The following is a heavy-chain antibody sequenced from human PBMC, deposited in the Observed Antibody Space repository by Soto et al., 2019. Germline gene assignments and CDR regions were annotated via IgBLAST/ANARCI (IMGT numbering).Heavy chain of an antibody. J-gene: IGHJ5*02. CDR3: AHSSYYDFWSGENWFDP. Sequence: SGPTLVNPTQTLTLTCTFSGFSLSTSGVGVGWIRQPPGKALEWLALIYWDDDKRHSPSLKSRLTITKDTSKNQVVPTMTNMDPVDTATYYCAHSSYYDFWSGENWFDPWGQGTLVTVSS. CDR2: IYWDDDK. CDR1: GFSLSTSGVG. V-gene: IGHV2-5*02. D-gene: IGHD3-3*01.